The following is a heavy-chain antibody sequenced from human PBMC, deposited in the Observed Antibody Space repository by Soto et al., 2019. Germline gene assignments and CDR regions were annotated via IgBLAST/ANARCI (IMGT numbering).Heavy chain of an antibody. V-gene: IGHV4-39*01. J-gene: IGHJ4*02. CDR2: IYYSGST. CDR1: GGSISSSSYY. Sequence: SETLSLTCTVSGGSISSSSYYWGWIRQPPGKGLEWIGSIYYSGSTYYNPSLKSRVTISVDTSKNQFSLKLSSVTAADTAVYYCARYDSSGYYLSFWGQGTLVTVSS. D-gene: IGHD3-22*01. CDR3: ARYDSSGYYLSF.